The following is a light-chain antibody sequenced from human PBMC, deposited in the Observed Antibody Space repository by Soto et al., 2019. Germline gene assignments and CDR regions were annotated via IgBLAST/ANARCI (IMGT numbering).Light chain of an antibody. J-gene: IGLJ3*02. V-gene: IGLV2-11*01. Sequence: QSALTQPRSVSGSPGQSVXIXCXXTGSDVGXXXHVSWYQLHPGKAPKLMIYEVNNRPSGVPDRFSGSKSGSTASLTISGLQAEDEAEYYCCLSPGSLTWLFGGGTKLTVL. CDR1: GSDVGXXXH. CDR2: EVN. CDR3: CLSPGSLTWL.